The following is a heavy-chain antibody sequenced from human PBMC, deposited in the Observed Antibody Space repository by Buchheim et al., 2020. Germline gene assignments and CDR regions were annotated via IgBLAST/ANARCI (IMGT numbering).Heavy chain of an antibody. CDR2: INHSGST. D-gene: IGHD6-6*01. CDR1: GGSFSGYY. Sequence: QVQLQQWGAGLLKPSETLSLTCAVYGGSFSGYYWSWIRQPPGKGLEWIGEINHSGSTNYNPSLKSRVTISVDTSKNQFSLQLSSVTAADTAVYYCASSSSVYYYYYYMDVWGKGTT. J-gene: IGHJ6*03. CDR3: ASSSSVYYYYYYMDV. V-gene: IGHV4-34*01.